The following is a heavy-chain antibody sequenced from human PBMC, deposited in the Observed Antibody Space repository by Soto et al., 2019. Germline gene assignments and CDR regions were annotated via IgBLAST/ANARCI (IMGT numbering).Heavy chain of an antibody. Sequence: LGESLKISCKGSGYSFTSYWISWVRQMPGKGLEWMGRIDPSDSYTNYSPSFQGHVTISADKSISTAYLQWSSLKASDTAMYYCARHKDIVVVVAATGAFDIWGQGTMVTVSS. J-gene: IGHJ3*02. CDR3: ARHKDIVVVVAATGAFDI. CDR2: IDPSDSYT. D-gene: IGHD2-15*01. CDR1: GYSFTSYW. V-gene: IGHV5-10-1*01.